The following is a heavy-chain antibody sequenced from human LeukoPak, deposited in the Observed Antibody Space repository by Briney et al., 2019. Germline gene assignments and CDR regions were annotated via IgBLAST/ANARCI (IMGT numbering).Heavy chain of an antibody. J-gene: IGHJ3*02. D-gene: IGHD5-18*01. V-gene: IGHV4-39*01. Sequence: SETLSLTCTVSGGSISSSSYYWGWTRQPPGKGLEWIGSIYYSGSTYYNPSLKSQVTISVDTSKNQFSLKLSSVTAAGTAVYYCARHANTAYDAFDIWGQGTMVTVSS. CDR3: ARHANTAYDAFDI. CDR1: GGSISSSSYY. CDR2: IYYSGST.